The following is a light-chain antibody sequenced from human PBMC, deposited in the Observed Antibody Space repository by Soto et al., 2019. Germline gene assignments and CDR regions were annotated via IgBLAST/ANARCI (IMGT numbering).Light chain of an antibody. CDR1: SSDVGGYNY. Sequence: QSALTQPASVSGTPGLSITVACTGTSSDVGGYNYVSWYQQHPGKAPKLMIYDVSNRPSGVSNRFSGSKSGNTASLTISGLQAEDEADYYCSSYTSSSTSYVFGTGTKVTVL. J-gene: IGLJ1*01. V-gene: IGLV2-14*01. CDR3: SSYTSSSTSYV. CDR2: DVS.